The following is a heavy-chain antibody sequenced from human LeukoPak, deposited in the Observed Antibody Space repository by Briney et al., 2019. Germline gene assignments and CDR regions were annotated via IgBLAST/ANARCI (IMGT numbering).Heavy chain of an antibody. Sequence: GASVKVSCKASGGTFSSYATSWVRQAPGQGLEWMGRIIPILGIANYAQKFQGRVTITADKSTSTAYMELSSLRSEDTAVYYCARDVDTAMVNYYFDYWGQGTLVTVSS. J-gene: IGHJ4*02. D-gene: IGHD5-18*01. CDR2: IIPILGIA. V-gene: IGHV1-69*04. CDR1: GGTFSSYA. CDR3: ARDVDTAMVNYYFDY.